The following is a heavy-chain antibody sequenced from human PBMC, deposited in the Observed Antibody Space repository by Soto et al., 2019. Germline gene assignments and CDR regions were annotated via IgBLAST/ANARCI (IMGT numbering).Heavy chain of an antibody. CDR3: ASGGYTYGFSAMDV. CDR2: INPSGFST. Sequence: QVQLVQSGAEVKKPGASVKISCKASGYTFSSSYIHWVRQAPGQGLEWMGLINPSGFSTDYAQTFQGRVTVTGDTSTSTVYMELSSLRSEDAAVYYCASGGYTYGFSAMDVWGPGTTVAVSS. D-gene: IGHD5-18*01. V-gene: IGHV1-46*01. J-gene: IGHJ6*02. CDR1: GYTFSSSY.